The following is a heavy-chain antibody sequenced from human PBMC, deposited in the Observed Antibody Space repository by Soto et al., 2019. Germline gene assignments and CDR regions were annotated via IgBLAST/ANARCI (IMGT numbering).Heavy chain of an antibody. CDR1: GFIFSGYA. Sequence: QVQLVESGGGVVQPGRSLRLSCAASGFIFSGYAMHWVRQAPGKGLEWVAVISYDGNTQYYADSVKGRFTVSRDNSNNMLYVQMNNLRDEDTAMYYCANETNTYEINFWGQGTLVTVSS. J-gene: IGHJ4*02. D-gene: IGHD3-9*01. CDR2: ISYDGNTQ. CDR3: ANETNTYEINF. V-gene: IGHV3-30-3*02.